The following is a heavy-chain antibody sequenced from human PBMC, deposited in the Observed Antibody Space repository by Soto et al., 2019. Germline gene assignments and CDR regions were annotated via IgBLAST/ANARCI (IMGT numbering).Heavy chain of an antibody. V-gene: IGHV3-33*01. CDR2: IWYDGSNK. J-gene: IGHJ3*02. Sequence: GGSLRLSCAASGFTFSSYGMHWVRQAPGKGLEWVAVIWYDGSNKYYADSVKGRFTISRDNSKNTLYLQMNSLRAEDTAVYYCARVPGSGSYFRDDAFDIWGQGTMVTVSS. D-gene: IGHD3-10*01. CDR1: GFTFSSYG. CDR3: ARVPGSGSYFRDDAFDI.